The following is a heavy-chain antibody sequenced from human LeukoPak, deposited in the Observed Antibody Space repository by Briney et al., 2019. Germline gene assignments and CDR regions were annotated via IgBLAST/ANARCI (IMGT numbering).Heavy chain of an antibody. CDR1: GFTFSSYG. J-gene: IGHJ4*02. CDR2: IRYDGSNK. V-gene: IGHV3-30*02. Sequence: GGSLRLSCAASGFTFSSYGMHWGPQAPGKGLEWVAFIRYDGSNKYYADSVKGRFTISRDNSKNTLYLQMNSLRPEDTAVYYCAKPLDSSGYVLDFWGQGTLVTVSS. D-gene: IGHD3-22*01. CDR3: AKPLDSSGYVLDF.